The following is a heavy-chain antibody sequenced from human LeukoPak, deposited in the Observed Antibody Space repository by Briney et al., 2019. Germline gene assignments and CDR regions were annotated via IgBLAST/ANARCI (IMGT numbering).Heavy chain of an antibody. CDR2: INGDGSST. V-gene: IGHV3-74*01. D-gene: IGHD3-22*01. CDR3: ARDLVVTSAY. J-gene: IGHJ4*02. CDR1: GFTFSSYW. Sequence: GGSLRLSCAASGFTFSSYWMHWVRQAPGKGLVWVSRINGDGSSTTYADSVKGRFTISRDNAKNTLYLQMNGLRAEDTAVYYCARDLVVTSAYWGQGTLVTVSS.